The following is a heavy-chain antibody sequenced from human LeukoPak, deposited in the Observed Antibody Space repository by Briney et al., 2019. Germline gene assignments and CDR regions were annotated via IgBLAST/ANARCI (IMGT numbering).Heavy chain of an antibody. J-gene: IGHJ4*02. Sequence: SVKVSCKASGGTFSSYAISWVRQAPGQGLEWMGRIIPIFGTANYAQKFQGRVTITTDESTSTAYMELRSLRSDDTAVYYCARDPDMSSGWYYFDYWGQGTLVTVSS. CDR1: GGTFSSYA. V-gene: IGHV1-69*05. CDR3: ARDPDMSSGWYYFDY. CDR2: IIPIFGTA. D-gene: IGHD6-19*01.